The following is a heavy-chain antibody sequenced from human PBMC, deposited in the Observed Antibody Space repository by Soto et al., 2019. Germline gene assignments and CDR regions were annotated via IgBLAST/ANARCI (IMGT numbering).Heavy chain of an antibody. V-gene: IGHV1-2*02. Sequence: QVQLVQSGAEVKKPGASVKVSCKASGYTFTGYYMHWVRQAPGQGLEWMGWINPNSGGTNYAQKFQGRVTMTRDTSISTAYMELSRLRSDDTAVYYCARLRYCSSTSCYTGLSGSMDVWGQGTTVTVSS. J-gene: IGHJ6*02. CDR2: INPNSGGT. CDR1: GYTFTGYY. CDR3: ARLRYCSSTSCYTGLSGSMDV. D-gene: IGHD2-2*02.